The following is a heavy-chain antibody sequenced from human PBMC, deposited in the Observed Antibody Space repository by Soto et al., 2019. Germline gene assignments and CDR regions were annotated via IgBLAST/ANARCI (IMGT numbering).Heavy chain of an antibody. CDR2: IYPGDSDA. D-gene: IGHD5-18*01. CDR1: GYRFTTYW. Sequence: GESLKISCKGSGYRFTTYWIGWVRQMPGKGLEWMGIIYPGDSDATYSPSFQGQVTISADKSISTAYLQWSSLKASDTAIYYCARSEDSGYNYEASMDVWGQGTTVTVSS. V-gene: IGHV5-51*01. J-gene: IGHJ6*02. CDR3: ARSEDSGYNYEASMDV.